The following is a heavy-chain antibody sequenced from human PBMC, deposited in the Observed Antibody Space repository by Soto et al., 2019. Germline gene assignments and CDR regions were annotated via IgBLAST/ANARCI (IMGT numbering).Heavy chain of an antibody. D-gene: IGHD1-26*01. CDR1: GGSFSGYY. CDR2: INHSGST. V-gene: IGHV4-34*01. J-gene: IGHJ4*02. Sequence: SETLSLTCAVYGGSFSGYYWSWIRQPPGKGLEWIGEINHSGSTNYNPSLKSRVTISVDTSKNQFSLKLSSVTAADTAVYYCARASSRELPLDYWGQGTLVTVSS. CDR3: ARASSRELPLDY.